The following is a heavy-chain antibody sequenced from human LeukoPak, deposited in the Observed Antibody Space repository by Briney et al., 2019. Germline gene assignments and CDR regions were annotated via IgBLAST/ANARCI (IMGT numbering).Heavy chain of an antibody. Sequence: ASVKVSCKVSGYTLTELSMHWVRQAPGKGLEWMGGFDPEDGETIYAQKFQGRVTMTEDTSTDTAYMELSSLRSEDTAVYYCATNAHYSNYPHFDYWGQGTLVTVSS. CDR1: GYTLTELS. J-gene: IGHJ4*02. D-gene: IGHD4-11*01. CDR2: FDPEDGET. CDR3: ATNAHYSNYPHFDY. V-gene: IGHV1-24*01.